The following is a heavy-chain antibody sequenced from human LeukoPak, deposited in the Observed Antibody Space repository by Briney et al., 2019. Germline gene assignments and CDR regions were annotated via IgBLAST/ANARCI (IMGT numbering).Heavy chain of an antibody. CDR3: AREASSGYYAYYFDY. D-gene: IGHD3-22*01. V-gene: IGHV4-4*07. Sequence: SETLSLTCAVYGGSFSGYYWSWIRQPAGKGLEWIGRMYISGSTNSNPSLKSRVTMSVDTSKNQFSLKLTSVTAADTAVYYCAREASSGYYAYYFDYWGQGTLVTVSS. CDR1: GGSFSGYY. J-gene: IGHJ4*02. CDR2: MYISGST.